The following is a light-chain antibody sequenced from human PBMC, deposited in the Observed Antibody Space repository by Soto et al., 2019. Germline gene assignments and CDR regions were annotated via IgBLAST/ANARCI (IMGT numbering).Light chain of an antibody. Sequence: IVMTQSPGTLSVSPGASATLSCRASQNIGNKVGWYQQKPGQAPRLLIYGASTRATIIPVRFSGSGARTEFTPTITSMLSAESAAEYCQEYNCCPPITFGGGTKVDIK. J-gene: IGKJ4*01. V-gene: IGKV3-15*01. CDR2: GAS. CDR1: QNIGNK. CDR3: QEYNCCPPIT.